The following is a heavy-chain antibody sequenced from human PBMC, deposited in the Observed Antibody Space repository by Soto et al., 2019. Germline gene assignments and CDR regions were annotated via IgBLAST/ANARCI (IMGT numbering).Heavy chain of an antibody. CDR3: TNYNWYAVAFDI. Sequence: PGGSLRLSCAASGFTFSNAWMNWVRQAPGKGLEWVGRIKSKTDGGTTDYAAPVKGRFTISRDDSKNTLYLQMNSLKTEDTAVYYCTNYNWYAVAFDIWGQVTRVTVSS. J-gene: IGHJ3*02. V-gene: IGHV3-15*07. CDR2: IKSKTDGGTT. CDR1: GFTFSNAW. D-gene: IGHD1-20*01.